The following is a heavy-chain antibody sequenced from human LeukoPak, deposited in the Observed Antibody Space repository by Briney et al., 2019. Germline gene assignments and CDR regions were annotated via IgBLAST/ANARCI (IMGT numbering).Heavy chain of an antibody. V-gene: IGHV4-59*01. CDR1: GGSISSYY. Sequence: PSETLSLTCTVSGGSISSYYWSWIRQPPGKGLEWIGYIYYSGSTNYNPSLKSRVTISVDTSKNQFSLKLSSVTAADTAVYYCARVGWEPLIDYWGQGTLVTVSS. D-gene: IGHD1-26*01. CDR2: IYYSGST. CDR3: ARVGWEPLIDY. J-gene: IGHJ4*02.